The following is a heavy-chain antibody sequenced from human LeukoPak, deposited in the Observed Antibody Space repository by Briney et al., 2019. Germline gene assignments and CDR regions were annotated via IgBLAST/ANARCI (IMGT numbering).Heavy chain of an antibody. Sequence: GGSLRLSCAASGFTFSSYGMHWVRQAPGKGLEWVAVISYDGSNKYYADSVKGRFTISRDNSKNTLYLQMNSLRAEDTAVYYCAKGGIQLWSPFDYWGQGALVTVSS. V-gene: IGHV3-30*18. J-gene: IGHJ4*02. D-gene: IGHD5-18*01. CDR3: AKGGIQLWSPFDY. CDR1: GFTFSSYG. CDR2: ISYDGSNK.